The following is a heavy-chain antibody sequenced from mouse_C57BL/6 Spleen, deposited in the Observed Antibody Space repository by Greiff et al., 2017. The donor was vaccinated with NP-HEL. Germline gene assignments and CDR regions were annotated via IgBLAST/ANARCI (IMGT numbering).Heavy chain of an antibody. CDR3: TRLRGYDYDGRGDAMDY. V-gene: IGHV1-15*01. CDR1: GYTFTDYE. Sequence: VQLQQSGAELVRPGASVTLSCKASGYTFTDYEMHWVKQTPVHGLEWIGAIDPETGGTAYNQKFKGKAILTADKSSRTAYMELRSLTSEDSAVYYCTRLRGYDYDGRGDAMDYWGQGTSVTVSS. J-gene: IGHJ4*01. CDR2: IDPETGGT. D-gene: IGHD2-4*01.